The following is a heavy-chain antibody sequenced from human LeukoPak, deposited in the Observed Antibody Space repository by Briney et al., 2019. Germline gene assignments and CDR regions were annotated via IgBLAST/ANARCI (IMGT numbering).Heavy chain of an antibody. J-gene: IGHJ4*02. V-gene: IGHV4-39*01. D-gene: IGHD3-22*01. CDR2: ISYTGNT. CDR1: GGSIISTTYY. Sequence: SETLSLTCTVSGGSIISTTYYWGWIRQPPGKGLEWIGTISYTGNTYYNPSLKSRVTISVDTSKNQFSLKLTSVTAADTTVYYRARQDSTGYYDYYFDYWGQGTLVTVSS. CDR3: ARQDSTGYYDYYFDY.